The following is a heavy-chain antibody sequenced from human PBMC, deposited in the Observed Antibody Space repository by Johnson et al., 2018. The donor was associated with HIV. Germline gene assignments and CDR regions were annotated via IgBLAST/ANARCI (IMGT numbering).Heavy chain of an antibody. CDR3: VRGGAVAPSSGFDI. CDR1: GFTFSSYW. V-gene: IGHV3-7*03. J-gene: IGHJ3*02. CDR2: IKQDGSEK. D-gene: IGHD6-19*01. Sequence: VQLVESGGGVVQPGRSLRLSCAASGFTFSSYWMSWVRQAPGKGLEWVANIKQDGSEKYYVDSVKGRFTISRDNATNSLFLRMNIVRDEDTAVYYCVRGGAVAPSSGFDIWGQGTKVTVSS.